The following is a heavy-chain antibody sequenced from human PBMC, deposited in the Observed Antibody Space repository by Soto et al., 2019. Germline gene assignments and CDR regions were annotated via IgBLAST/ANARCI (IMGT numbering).Heavy chain of an antibody. CDR1: GFTFNNYG. V-gene: IGHV3-30*18. J-gene: IGHJ4*02. CDR3: AKDLDSGYDFFFDY. D-gene: IGHD5-12*01. CDR2: ISYDGSDK. Sequence: HPGGSLRLSCAASGFTFNNYGMHWVRQAPGKGLEWVAIISYDGSDKSYAGSVKGRFTISRDNSKNTLYLQMNSLRPEDTAVYYCAKDLDSGYDFFFDYWGQGTLVTVSS.